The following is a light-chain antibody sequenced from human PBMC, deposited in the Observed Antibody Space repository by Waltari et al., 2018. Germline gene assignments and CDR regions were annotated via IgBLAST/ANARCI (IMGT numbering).Light chain of an antibody. CDR1: QSVSNY. J-gene: IGKJ2*01. CDR2: DAS. V-gene: IGKV3-11*01. CDR3: QQSHTPPVFT. Sequence: EIVLTQSPATLSLSPGERATLSCRASQSVSNYLAWYQQKPGQAPRLLIYDASTRATGTPARFSGSGSGTDFSLTISGLEPEDFATYFCQQSHTPPVFTFGQGTKLDMK.